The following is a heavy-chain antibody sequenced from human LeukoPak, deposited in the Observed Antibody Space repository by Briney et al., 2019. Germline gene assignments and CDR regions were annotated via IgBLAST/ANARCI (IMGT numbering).Heavy chain of an antibody. Sequence: PGGSLRLSCAASGFTFSSYAMSWVRQAPGKGLEWVSAISGSGGSTYYADSVKGRFTISRDSSKNTLYLQMNSLRAEDTAVYYCAKALHESGYSYYYYYYGMDVWGQGTTVTVSS. D-gene: IGHD3-3*01. CDR3: AKALHESGYSYYYYYYGMDV. J-gene: IGHJ6*02. V-gene: IGHV3-23*01. CDR2: ISGSGGST. CDR1: GFTFSSYA.